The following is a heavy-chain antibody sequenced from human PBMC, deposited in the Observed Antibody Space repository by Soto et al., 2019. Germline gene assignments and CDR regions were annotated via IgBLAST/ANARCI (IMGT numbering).Heavy chain of an antibody. J-gene: IGHJ4*02. Sequence: SETLSLTCTVSGGSITTYYWSWIRQPPGKGLEWIGYIYYSGSTNYNPSLKSRVTIPVDTSKSQFSLKLSSVTPADTAVYYCARGNIGVAGVLDFWGQGSLVT. D-gene: IGHD6-19*01. V-gene: IGHV4-59*01. CDR2: IYYSGST. CDR1: GGSITTYY. CDR3: ARGNIGVAGVLDF.